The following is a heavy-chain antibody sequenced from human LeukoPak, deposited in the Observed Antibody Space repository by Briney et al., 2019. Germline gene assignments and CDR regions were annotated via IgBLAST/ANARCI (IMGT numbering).Heavy chain of an antibody. CDR1: GYTFTSYY. Sequence: APVKVSCKASGYTFTSYYMHWVRQAPGQGLEWMGIINPSGGGTNYAQKFQGRVTITADESTSTAYMELSSLRSEDTAVYYCARDFINSAVAGNDAFDIWGQGTMVTVSS. J-gene: IGHJ3*02. CDR2: INPSGGGT. CDR3: ARDFINSAVAGNDAFDI. V-gene: IGHV1-46*01. D-gene: IGHD6-19*01.